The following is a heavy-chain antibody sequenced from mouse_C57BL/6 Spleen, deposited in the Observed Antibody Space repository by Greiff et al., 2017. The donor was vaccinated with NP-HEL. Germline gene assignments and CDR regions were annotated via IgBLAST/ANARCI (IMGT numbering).Heavy chain of an antibody. CDR2: IYPGSGST. V-gene: IGHV1-55*01. CDR1: GYTFTSYW. CDR3: ARGDDYDGGHY. Sequence: QVQLQQPGAELVKPGASVKMSCKASGYTFTSYWITWVKQRPGHGLEWIGDIYPGSGSTNYNEKFKSKATLTVDTSSSTAYMQLSSLTSEDSAVYYCARGDDYDGGHYWGQGTTLTVSS. D-gene: IGHD2-4*01. J-gene: IGHJ2*01.